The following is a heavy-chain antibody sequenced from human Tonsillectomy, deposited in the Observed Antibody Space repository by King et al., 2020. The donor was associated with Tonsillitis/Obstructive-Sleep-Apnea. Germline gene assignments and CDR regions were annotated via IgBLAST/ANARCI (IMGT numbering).Heavy chain of an antibody. V-gene: IGHV3-9*01. D-gene: IGHD3-3*01. CDR1: GFTFDDYA. CDR3: AKAGTIFSVPAQWYFQH. CDR2: LSWNSGSM. Sequence: VQLVESGGGLVQPGRSLRLSCTASGFTFDDYAMHWVRQAPGKGLEWVSGLSWNSGSMGYADSVKGRFTISRDNAKNSLYLQMNNLRAEDTALYYCAKAGTIFSVPAQWYFQHCGQGALFTVSS. J-gene: IGHJ1*01.